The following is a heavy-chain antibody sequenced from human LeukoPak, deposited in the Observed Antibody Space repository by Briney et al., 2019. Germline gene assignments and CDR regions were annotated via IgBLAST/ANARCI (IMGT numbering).Heavy chain of an antibody. J-gene: IGHJ4*02. Sequence: GSLRLSCEVSGFIFSSYWMSWVRQAPGKGLEWVTNIKEDESEKYYVDSVKGRFTISRDNAKNSLYLQMSSLRAEDTAVYYCARDSPLYSSFDYWGQGALVIVSS. CDR1: GFIFSSYW. CDR3: ARDSPLYSSFDY. V-gene: IGHV3-7*03. D-gene: IGHD6-13*01. CDR2: IKEDESEK.